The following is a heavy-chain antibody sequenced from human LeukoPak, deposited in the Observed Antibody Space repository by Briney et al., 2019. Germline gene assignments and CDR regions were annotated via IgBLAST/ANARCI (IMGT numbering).Heavy chain of an antibody. CDR3: AKESSGGWYFDY. CDR2: ISAYNGKT. J-gene: IGHJ4*02. V-gene: IGHV1-18*01. CDR1: GYTFTSYG. Sequence: ASVKVSCRASGYTFTSYGISWVRQAPGQGLEWMGWISAYNGKTNYAQRFQGRATMTTDTSTSTAYMELRSLRSDDTAVYYCAKESSGGWYFDYWGQGTLVTVSS. D-gene: IGHD6-19*01.